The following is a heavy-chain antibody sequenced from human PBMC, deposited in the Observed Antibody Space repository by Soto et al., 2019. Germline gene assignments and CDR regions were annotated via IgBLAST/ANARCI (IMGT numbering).Heavy chain of an antibody. CDR2: ISSSSSTI. CDR3: ARECYGDIPRGCWFDP. D-gene: IGHD4-17*01. V-gene: IGHV3-48*02. J-gene: IGHJ5*02. CDR1: GFTFSSYS. Sequence: GGSLRLSCAASGFTFSSYSMNWVRQAPGKGLEWVSYISSSSSTIYYADSVKGRFTISRDNAKNSLYLQMNSLRDEDTAVYYCARECYGDIPRGCWFDPWGQGTLVTVSS.